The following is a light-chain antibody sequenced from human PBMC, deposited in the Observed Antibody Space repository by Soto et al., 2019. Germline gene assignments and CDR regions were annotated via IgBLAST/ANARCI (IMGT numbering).Light chain of an antibody. CDR2: LNSDGSH. Sequence: QLVLTQSPSASASLGASVKLTCTLSSGHSSYAIAWHQQQPEKGPRYLMKLNSDGSHSKGDGIPDRFSGSSSGAERYLTISSLQSEDEADYYCQTWGTGTWVFGGWTKLTVL. J-gene: IGLJ3*02. V-gene: IGLV4-69*01. CDR3: QTWGTGTWV. CDR1: SGHSSYA.